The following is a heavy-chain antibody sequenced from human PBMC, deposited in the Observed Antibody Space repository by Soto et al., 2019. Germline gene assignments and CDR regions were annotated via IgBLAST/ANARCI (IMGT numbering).Heavy chain of an antibody. J-gene: IGHJ4*02. D-gene: IGHD5-12*01. CDR3: AREWEDGYSGYEFDY. Sequence: LRLSCAASGFTFSSYSMNWVRQAPGKGLEWVSYISSSSSTIYYADSVKGRFTISRDNAKNSLYLQMNSLRDEDTAVYYCAREWEDGYSGYEFDYWGQGTLVTVSS. CDR2: ISSSSSTI. CDR1: GFTFSSYS. V-gene: IGHV3-48*02.